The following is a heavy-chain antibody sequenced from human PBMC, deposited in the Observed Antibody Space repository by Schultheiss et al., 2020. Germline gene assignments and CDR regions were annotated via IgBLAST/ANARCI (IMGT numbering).Heavy chain of an antibody. D-gene: IGHD3-22*01. J-gene: IGHJ4*02. CDR2: IDWDDDK. V-gene: IGHV2-70*04. CDR3: ARTYYYDSSGYSDY. Sequence: SGPTLVKPTQTLTLTCTFSGFSLSTSGMRVSWIRQPPGKALEWLARIDWDDDKFYSTSLKTRLTISKDTSKNQVVLTMTNMDPVDTATYYCARTYYYDSSGYSDYWGQGTLVTVSS. CDR1: GFSLSTSGMR.